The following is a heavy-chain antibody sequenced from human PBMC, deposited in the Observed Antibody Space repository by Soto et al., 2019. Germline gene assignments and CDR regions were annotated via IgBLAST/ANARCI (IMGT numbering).Heavy chain of an antibody. V-gene: IGHV4-59*01. J-gene: IGHJ4*02. D-gene: IGHD1-26*01. CDR2: FYYSGGT. CDR3: ARDPELRGYFAY. Sequence: TSETLSLTCTVSGDSITSYYWSWIRQPPGKGLEWIGCFYYSGGTNYNPSLKTRVTISIDTSKNQFSLKLSSVTAADTAVYYCARDPELRGYFAYWGQGTLVTVSS. CDR1: GDSITSYY.